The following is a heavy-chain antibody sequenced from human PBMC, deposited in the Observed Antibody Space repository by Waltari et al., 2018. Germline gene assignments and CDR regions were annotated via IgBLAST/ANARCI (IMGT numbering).Heavy chain of an antibody. CDR3: AKDRRSGYYFGYFDY. V-gene: IGHV3-9*01. CDR1: GFTFDNYA. J-gene: IGHJ4*02. CDR2: LSRKSDNV. Sequence: EVQLVESGGGLVQPGRSLRLSCAASGFTFDNYAMHWVRPAPGKGLEWVSGLSRKSDNVGYADSVKGRFTISRDNAKNSLYLQMNSLRAEDTALYFCAKDRRSGYYFGYFDYWGQGTLVTVSS. D-gene: IGHD3-22*01.